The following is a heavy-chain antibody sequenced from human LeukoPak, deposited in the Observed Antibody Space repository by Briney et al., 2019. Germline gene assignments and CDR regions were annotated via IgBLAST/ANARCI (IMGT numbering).Heavy chain of an antibody. CDR1: GFTFSSYA. Sequence: GGSLRLSCAASGFTFSSYAMSWVRQAPGKGLEWVSYISTSSSSIYYADSVKSRFTISRDNAKNSLYLQMNSLRDEDTAVYYCATSVIRGQGVLVTVSS. J-gene: IGHJ4*02. CDR2: ISTSSSSI. V-gene: IGHV3-48*02. D-gene: IGHD2-21*01. CDR3: ATSVI.